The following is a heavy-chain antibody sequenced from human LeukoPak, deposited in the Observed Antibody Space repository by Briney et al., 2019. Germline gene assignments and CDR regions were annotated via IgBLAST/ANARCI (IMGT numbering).Heavy chain of an antibody. CDR1: GFTFSSYE. D-gene: IGHD4-23*01. CDR3: ASSVALDAFDI. J-gene: IGHJ3*02. CDR2: ISSSGSTI. V-gene: IGHV3-48*03. Sequence: GGSLRLSCAASGFTFSSYEMNWVRQAPGKGLEWVSYISSSGSTIYYADSVKGRFTISRDNGKNSLYLQMNSLRAEDTAVYYCASSVALDAFDIWGQGTMVTVSS.